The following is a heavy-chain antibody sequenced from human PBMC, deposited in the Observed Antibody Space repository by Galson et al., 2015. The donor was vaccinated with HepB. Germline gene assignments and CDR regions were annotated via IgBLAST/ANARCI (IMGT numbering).Heavy chain of an antibody. CDR1: GYTFTSYA. V-gene: IGHV7-4-1*01. J-gene: IGHJ6*02. CDR2: INTNTGNP. D-gene: IGHD3-3*01. Sequence: SVKVSCKASGYTFTSYAMNWVRQAPGQGLEWMGWINTNTGNPTYAQGFTGRFVFSLDTSVSTAYLQICSLKAEDTTVYYCARGSYDFWSGYYNYYYYGMDVWGQGTTVTVSS. CDR3: ARGSYDFWSGYYNYYYYGMDV.